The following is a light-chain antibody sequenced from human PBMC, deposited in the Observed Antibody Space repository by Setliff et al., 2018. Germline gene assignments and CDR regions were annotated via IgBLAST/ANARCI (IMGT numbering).Light chain of an antibody. J-gene: IGLJ1*01. CDR2: EVS. Sequence: QSALTQPPSASGSPGQPVTIPCTGTSSDVGGYNYVSWYQQHPGKAPKLMIYEVSKWPSGVPDRFSGSKSGNTASLTVSGLQAEDEADYYCSSYAGSNNYVFGTGTKGTVL. CDR3: SSYAGSNNYV. V-gene: IGLV2-8*01. CDR1: SSDVGGYNY.